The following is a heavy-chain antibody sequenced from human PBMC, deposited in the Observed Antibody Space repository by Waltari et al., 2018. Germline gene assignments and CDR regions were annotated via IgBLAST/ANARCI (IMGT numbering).Heavy chain of an antibody. CDR2: IKEGVAEE. Sequence: EVQLVESGGGLVQPGGSLRLSCAGPGLIFRDFWRSWVRQSPERGLEGVANIKEGVAEEDDADSVEGPFTIPRDNAKNALYLQMDSVRGEDTAVYHGTRDERAGGYWGRGTLVTVSS. CDR1: GLIFRDFW. V-gene: IGHV3-7*01. J-gene: IGHJ4*02. CDR3: TRDERAGGY. D-gene: IGHD3-10*01.